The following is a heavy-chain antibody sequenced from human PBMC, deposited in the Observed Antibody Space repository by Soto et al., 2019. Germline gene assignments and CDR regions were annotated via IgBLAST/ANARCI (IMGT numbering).Heavy chain of an antibody. J-gene: IGHJ4*02. CDR3: AKDLREGGSYYFDY. D-gene: IGHD1-26*01. V-gene: IGHV3-23*01. CDR1: GFTLSTYA. CDR2: ISGGGGNT. Sequence: GGSLRLSCAASGFTLSTYAMSWVRQAPGKGLEWVSSISGGGGNTDFADSVKGRFTISRDNSKNTLYLQMNSLRAEDTAIYYCAKDLREGGSYYFDYWGQGTLVTVSS.